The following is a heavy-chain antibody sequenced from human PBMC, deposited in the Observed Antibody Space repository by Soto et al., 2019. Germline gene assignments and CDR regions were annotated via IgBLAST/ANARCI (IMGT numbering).Heavy chain of an antibody. V-gene: IGHV4-30-2*01. CDR1: GGSIGGGGYS. CDR3: ASGGSSLNFDS. Sequence: PSETLSLTCAVSGGSIGGGGYSWSWIRQPPGKGLEWIGYIYHSDGSSTSYADSVKGRFTISRDNAKNTLYLQMNSLRAEDTAVYYCASGGSSLNFDSWGQGTLVTVSS. CDR2: IYHSDGSST. D-gene: IGHD6-6*01. J-gene: IGHJ4*02.